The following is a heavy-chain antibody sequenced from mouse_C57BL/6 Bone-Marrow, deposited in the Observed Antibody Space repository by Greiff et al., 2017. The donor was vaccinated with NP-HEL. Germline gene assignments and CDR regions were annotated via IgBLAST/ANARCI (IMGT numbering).Heavy chain of an antibody. Sequence: QVHVKQSGAELARPGASVKLSCKASGYTFTSYGISWVKQRTGQGLEWIGEIYPRSGNTYYNEKFKGKATLTADTSSSTAYMELRSLTSEDSAVYFCARKTYYYGSSYAMDYWGQGTSVTVSS. CDR3: ARKTYYYGSSYAMDY. CDR1: GYTFTSYG. D-gene: IGHD1-1*01. CDR2: IYPRSGNT. J-gene: IGHJ4*01. V-gene: IGHV1-81*01.